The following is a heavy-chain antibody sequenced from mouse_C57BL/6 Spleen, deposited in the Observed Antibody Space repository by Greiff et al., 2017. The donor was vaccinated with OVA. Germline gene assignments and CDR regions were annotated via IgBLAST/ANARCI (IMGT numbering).Heavy chain of an antibody. CDR3: ARSGYYGSSYIYYFDY. Sequence: QVQLQQSGAELVRPGTSVKVSCKASGYAFTNYLIEWVKQRPGQGLEWIGVINPGSGGTNYNEKFKGKATLTADKSSSTAYMQLSSLTSEDSAVYFCARSGYYGSSYIYYFDYWGQGTTLTVSS. CDR2: INPGSGGT. J-gene: IGHJ2*01. V-gene: IGHV1-54*01. CDR1: GYAFTNYL. D-gene: IGHD1-1*01.